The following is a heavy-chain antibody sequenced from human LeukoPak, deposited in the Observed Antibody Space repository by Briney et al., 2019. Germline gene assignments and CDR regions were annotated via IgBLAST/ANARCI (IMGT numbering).Heavy chain of an antibody. J-gene: IGHJ4*02. CDR2: ISSSGSTI. D-gene: IGHD3-9*01. CDR3: AKWGDNDVLTGYYVPDY. V-gene: IGHV3-48*03. CDR1: GFTFSSYE. Sequence: PGGSLRLSCAASGFTFSSYEMNWVRQAPGKGLEWVSYISSSGSTIYYADSVKGRFTISRDNAKNSLYLQMNSLRAEDTALYYCAKWGDNDVLTGYYVPDYWGQGTLVTVSS.